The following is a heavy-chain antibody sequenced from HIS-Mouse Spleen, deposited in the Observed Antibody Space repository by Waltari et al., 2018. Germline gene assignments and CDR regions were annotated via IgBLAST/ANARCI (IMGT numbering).Heavy chain of an antibody. CDR3: ARNYYGSGSYLYYFDY. D-gene: IGHD3-10*01. Sequence: EVQLVETGGGLIQPGGSLRLSCAASGFTVSSNYMCGVRQAPGKGLECVSVIYSGGSTYYADSVKGRFTISRDNSKNTLYLQMNSLRAEDTAVYYCARNYYGSGSYLYYFDYWGQGTLVTVSS. CDR2: IYSGGST. CDR1: GFTVSSNY. V-gene: IGHV3-53*02. J-gene: IGHJ4*02.